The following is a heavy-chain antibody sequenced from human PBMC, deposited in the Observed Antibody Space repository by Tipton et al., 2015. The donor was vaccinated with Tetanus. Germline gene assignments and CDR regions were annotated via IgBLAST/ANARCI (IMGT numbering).Heavy chain of an antibody. Sequence: TLSLTCTVSGDSISSGDFYWTWIRQAPGQGLEWIGYIYNNGNTYYNPSLLGRITISLDTSKNQFSLSLNSLTAADTAVYSCARERILPGYFRIFDSWGQGAPVTVSS. CDR3: ARERILPGYFRIFDS. D-gene: IGHD3-9*01. CDR1: GDSISSGDFY. J-gene: IGHJ4*02. CDR2: IYNNGNT. V-gene: IGHV4-30-4*01.